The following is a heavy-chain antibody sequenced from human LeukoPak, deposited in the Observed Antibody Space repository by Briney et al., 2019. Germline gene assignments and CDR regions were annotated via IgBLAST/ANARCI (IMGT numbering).Heavy chain of an antibody. Sequence: QAGGSLRLSCTVSGFTVSSNSMSWVRQAPGKGLEWVSFIYSDNTHYSDSVKGRFTISRDNSKNTLYLQMNSLRAEDTAVYYCARGRRWSSRGSYYMDVWGKGTTVTVSS. D-gene: IGHD6-13*01. CDR2: IYSDNT. CDR1: GFTVSSNS. J-gene: IGHJ6*03. CDR3: ARGRRWSSRGSYYMDV. V-gene: IGHV3-66*03.